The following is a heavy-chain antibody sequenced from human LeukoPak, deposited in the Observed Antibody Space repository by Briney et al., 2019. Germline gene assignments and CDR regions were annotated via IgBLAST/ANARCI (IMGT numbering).Heavy chain of an antibody. CDR1: GGSISSGSYY. Sequence: SQTLSLTCTVSGGSISSGSYYWSWIRQPAGKGLEWIGRIYTSGSTNYNPSLKSRVTTSVDTSKNEFSLKLSSVTAADTAVYYCASGYYYRGDYWGQGTLVTVSS. CDR2: IYTSGST. D-gene: IGHD3-22*01. CDR3: ASGYYYRGDY. J-gene: IGHJ4*02. V-gene: IGHV4-61*02.